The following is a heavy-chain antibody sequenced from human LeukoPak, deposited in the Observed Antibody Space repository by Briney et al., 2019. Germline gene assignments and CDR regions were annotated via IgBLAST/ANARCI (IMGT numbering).Heavy chain of an antibody. CDR1: GGSISSDVHY. CDR3: TRRGSGNGGTYAGMDV. Sequence: SETLSLTCTVAGGSISSDVHYWDWIRQAPGKGLEWIGSLLYNGNTWYNPSLESRVTVSVDTSENQFSLRLTSVNAADTALYFCTRRGSGNGGTYAGMDVWGPGTSVTVSS. CDR2: LLYNGNT. J-gene: IGHJ6*02. V-gene: IGHV4-39*01. D-gene: IGHD1-26*01.